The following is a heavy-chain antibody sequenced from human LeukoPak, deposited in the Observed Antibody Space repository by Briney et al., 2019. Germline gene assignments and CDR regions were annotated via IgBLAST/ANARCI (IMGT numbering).Heavy chain of an antibody. Sequence: EASVKVSCKASGYTFTSYDINWVRQATGQGLEWMGWMNPNSGNTGYAQKFQGRVTMTRNTSISTAYMELSRLRSDDTAVYYCARVPGVGSSSGRGGRAFDIWGQGTMVTVSS. J-gene: IGHJ3*02. V-gene: IGHV1-8*01. CDR1: GYTFTSYD. CDR2: MNPNSGNT. D-gene: IGHD6-6*01. CDR3: ARVPGVGSSSGRGGRAFDI.